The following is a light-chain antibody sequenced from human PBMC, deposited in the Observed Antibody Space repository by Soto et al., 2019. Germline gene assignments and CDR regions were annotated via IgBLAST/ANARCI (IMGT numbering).Light chain of an antibody. V-gene: IGLV1-40*01. CDR2: GNS. J-gene: IGLJ2*01. CDR3: QSYDSSLSGYVI. Sequence: QPVLTQPPSVSGAPGQRVTISCTGSSSNIGAGYDVHWYQQLPGTAPKLLIYGNSNRPSGVPDRFSGSKSGTSASVAITGLQAEDEADYYCQSYDSSLSGYVIFGGGTKLTVL. CDR1: SSNIGAGYD.